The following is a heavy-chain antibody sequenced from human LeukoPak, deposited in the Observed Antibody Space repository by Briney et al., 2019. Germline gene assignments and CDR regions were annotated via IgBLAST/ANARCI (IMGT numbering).Heavy chain of an antibody. CDR3: AKLIVGATPLGIYSDY. CDR2: ISGSGGST. Sequence: GGSLRLSCAASGFTFSSYAMSWVRQAPGKGLEWVSAISGSGGSTYYADSVKGRFTISRDNSKNTLYLQMNSLRAEDTAVYYCAKLIVGATPLGIYSDYWGQGTLVTVSS. J-gene: IGHJ4*02. D-gene: IGHD1-26*01. V-gene: IGHV3-23*01. CDR1: GFTFSSYA.